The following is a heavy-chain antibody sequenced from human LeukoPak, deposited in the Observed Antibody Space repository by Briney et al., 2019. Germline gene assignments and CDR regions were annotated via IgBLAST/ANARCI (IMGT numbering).Heavy chain of an antibody. CDR2: INPNSGGT. D-gene: IGHD6-13*01. CDR3: ARGEVSSWYDYFQH. CDR1: GHTFAGYY. J-gene: IGHJ1*01. V-gene: IGHV1-2*02. Sequence: ASAKVSCKASGHTFAGYYMHWVRQAPGQGLEWMGWINPNSGGTKYAQKFQGRVTMTRDTSISTGDMELSRLRSDDTAVHYCARGEVSSWYDYFQHWGQGSLVTVSS.